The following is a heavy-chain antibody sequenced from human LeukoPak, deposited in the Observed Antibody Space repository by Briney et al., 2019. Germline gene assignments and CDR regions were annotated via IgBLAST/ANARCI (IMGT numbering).Heavy chain of an antibody. CDR2: IWYDGSNK. V-gene: IGHV3-33*01. Sequence: RGSLRLSCAASGFTFSSYGMHWVRQAPGKGLEWVAVIWYDGSNKYYADSVKGRFTISRDNSKNTLYLQMNSLRAEDTAVYYCARGTYYYDSSGYWPAYWGQGTLVTVSS. D-gene: IGHD3-22*01. CDR3: ARGTYYYDSSGYWPAY. J-gene: IGHJ4*02. CDR1: GFTFSSYG.